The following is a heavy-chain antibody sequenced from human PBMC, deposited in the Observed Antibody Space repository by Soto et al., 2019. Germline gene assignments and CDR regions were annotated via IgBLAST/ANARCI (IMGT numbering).Heavy chain of an antibody. CDR3: ARQVYDSDTGPNFQYYFDS. CDR2: IDPSDSQT. D-gene: IGHD3-22*01. V-gene: IGHV5-10-1*01. Sequence: PGESLKISCKGSGYSFAGYWITWVRQKPGKGLEWMGRIDPSDSQTYYSPSFRGHVTISATKSITAVFLQWSSLRASDTAMYYCARQVYDSDTGPNFQYYFDSWGQGTPVTVSS. J-gene: IGHJ4*02. CDR1: GYSFAGYW.